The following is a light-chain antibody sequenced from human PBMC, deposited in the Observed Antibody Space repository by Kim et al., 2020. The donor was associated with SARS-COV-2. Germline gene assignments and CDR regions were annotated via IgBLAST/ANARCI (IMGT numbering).Light chain of an antibody. J-gene: IGKJ1*01. CDR3: HQYGSSPRT. V-gene: IGKV3-20*01. CDR1: QIITTSY. CDR2: GAS. Sequence: LSPGQRATLSCRASQIITTSYLAWYQQKPGQAPRLLMYGASSRATDVPDRFSGSGSGTDFTLTISRLEAEDFAVYYCHQYGSSPRTFGQGTKVEI.